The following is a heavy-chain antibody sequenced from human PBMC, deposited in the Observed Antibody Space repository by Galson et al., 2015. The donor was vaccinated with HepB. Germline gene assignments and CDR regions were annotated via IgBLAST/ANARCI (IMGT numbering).Heavy chain of an antibody. CDR2: LKHDGSQR. D-gene: IGHD5-12*01. CDR3: ARAGYTAAYDH. J-gene: IGHJ4*02. CDR1: GFTFSNYW. V-gene: IGHV3-7*03. Sequence: SLRLSCAASGFTFSNYWMTWVRQAPGKGLEWVANLKHDGSQRYYMDSVEGRFTISRDNAKNSLYLQMNSLRAEDTALYYCARAGYTAAYDHWGQGTLVTVSS.